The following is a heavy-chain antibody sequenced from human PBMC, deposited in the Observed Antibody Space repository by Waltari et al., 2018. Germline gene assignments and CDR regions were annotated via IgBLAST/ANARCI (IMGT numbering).Heavy chain of an antibody. CDR3: GCSVGELSFDY. D-gene: IGHD3-16*02. CDR2: IYYSGST. V-gene: IGHV4-30-4*08. Sequence: QVKLQESGPGLVKPSQTLSLNCTVSGGSISRGDYYWSWIRQPPGKGLEGIGYIYYSGSTYYNPSLKCRVTISVDTSKNQFSLKLSSVTAADTAVYYCGCSVGELSFDYWGQGTLVTVSS. J-gene: IGHJ4*02. CDR1: GGSISRGDYY.